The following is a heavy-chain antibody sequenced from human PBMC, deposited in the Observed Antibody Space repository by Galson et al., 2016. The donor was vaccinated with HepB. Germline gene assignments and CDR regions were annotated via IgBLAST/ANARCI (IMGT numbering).Heavy chain of an antibody. D-gene: IGHD3-9*01. CDR3: ARGDYDILTGYYVASFDV. CDR1: GYTFTRYY. Sequence: SVKVSCKASGYTFTRYYIHWVRQAPGQGLEWMGWINAGNGNTRSSQKFQGRVTITSDTSASTVYMELSSLRPEDTAIYYCARGDYDILTGYYVASFDVWGQGTMVTVSS. J-gene: IGHJ3*01. V-gene: IGHV1-3*01. CDR2: INAGNGNT.